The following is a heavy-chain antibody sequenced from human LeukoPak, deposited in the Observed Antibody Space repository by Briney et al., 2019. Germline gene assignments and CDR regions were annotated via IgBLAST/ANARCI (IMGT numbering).Heavy chain of an antibody. CDR2: IYYSGST. J-gene: IGHJ4*02. Sequence: SETLSLTCTVSGGSISSSSYYWGWIRQPPGKGLEWIGSIYYSGSTYYNPSLKSRVTISVDTSKNQFSLKLSSVSAADTAVYYCARLGILGGYAYYFDYWGQGTLVTVSS. D-gene: IGHD5-12*01. V-gene: IGHV4-39*01. CDR3: ARLGILGGYAYYFDY. CDR1: GGSISSSSYY.